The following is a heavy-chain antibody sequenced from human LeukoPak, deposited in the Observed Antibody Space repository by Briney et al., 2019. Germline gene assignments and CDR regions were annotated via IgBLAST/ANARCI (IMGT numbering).Heavy chain of an antibody. CDR3: AKDGSSGWDFDY. V-gene: IGHV3-11*04. CDR1: GLTFSDYH. J-gene: IGHJ4*02. Sequence: GGSLRHSCAASGLTFSDYHMSWIRQAPGKGLEWVSHISDNGRTKYYANSVQGRFTVSRDNAKNSLYLQMNSLRAEDTAVYYCAKDGSSGWDFDYWSQGTLVTVSS. CDR2: ISDNGRTK. D-gene: IGHD6-19*01.